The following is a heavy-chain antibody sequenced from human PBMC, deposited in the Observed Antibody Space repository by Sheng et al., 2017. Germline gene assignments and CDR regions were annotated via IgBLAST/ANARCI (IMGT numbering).Heavy chain of an antibody. CDR1: GGSISSSSYY. D-gene: IGHD2-2*01. J-gene: IGHJ6*03. CDR3: ARHVCSSTSCYGSYYYYYMDV. Sequence: QLQLQESGPGLVKPSETLSLTCTVSGGSISSSSYYWGWIRQPPGKGLEWIGSIYYSGSTYYNPSLKSRVTISVDTSKNQFSLKLSSVTAADTAVYYCARHVCSSTSCYGSYYYYYMDVCGK. CDR2: IYYSGST. V-gene: IGHV4-39*01.